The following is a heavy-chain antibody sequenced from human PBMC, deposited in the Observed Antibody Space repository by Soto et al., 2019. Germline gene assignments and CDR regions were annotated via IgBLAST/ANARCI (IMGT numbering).Heavy chain of an antibody. J-gene: IGHJ1*01. D-gene: IGHD2-21*02. CDR1: GFTFSTYA. Sequence: GGSKSLCYAAAGFTFSTYAMSWVRPAQGKWLELVSAISGSGGSTYYADSVKGRFTISRDNSKNTLYLQMNSLRAEDTAVYYCAKDCEDRLHIVVVTAILYFQHWGQGTLVTVSS. V-gene: IGHV3-23*01. CDR2: ISGSGGST. CDR3: AKDCEDRLHIVVVTAILYFQH.